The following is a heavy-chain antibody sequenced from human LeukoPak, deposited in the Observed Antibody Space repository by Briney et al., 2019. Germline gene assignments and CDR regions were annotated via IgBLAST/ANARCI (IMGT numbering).Heavy chain of an antibody. V-gene: IGHV4-39*07. J-gene: IGHJ4*02. CDR1: GGSIGRNSFY. Sequence: SETLSLTCTVSGGSIGRNSFYWGWIRQPPGKGLEWIGSIYYSGSTYYNPSLKSRVTISVDTSKNQFSLKLSSVTAADTAVYYCAKAEGYDFWSGYLFDYWGQGTLVTVSS. CDR3: AKAEGYDFWSGYLFDY. CDR2: IYYSGST. D-gene: IGHD3-3*01.